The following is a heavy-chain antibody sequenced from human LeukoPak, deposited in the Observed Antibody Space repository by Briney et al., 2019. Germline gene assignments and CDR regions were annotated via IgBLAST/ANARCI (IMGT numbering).Heavy chain of an antibody. D-gene: IGHD3-16*01. Sequence: ASVKVSCKASGGTFSSYAISWVRQAPGQGLEWLGGSITIFGTANYAQKFQGRVTITADESTRTAYMELSSLRSEDAAVYFCARAPYVDDAFDIWGQGTRVTVST. CDR1: GGTFSSYA. V-gene: IGHV1-69*01. CDR2: SITIFGTA. J-gene: IGHJ3*02. CDR3: ARAPYVDDAFDI.